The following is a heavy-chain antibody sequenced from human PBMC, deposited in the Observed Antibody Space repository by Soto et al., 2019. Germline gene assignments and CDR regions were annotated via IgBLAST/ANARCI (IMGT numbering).Heavy chain of an antibody. Sequence: SVKVSFKASGGTFSSYAISWVRQAPGQGLEWMGGIIPIFGTANYAQKFQGRVTITADESTSTAYMELSSLRSEDTAVYYCARAYGKGYSGGWFDPWGQGTLVTVSS. J-gene: IGHJ5*02. D-gene: IGHD3-10*01. CDR2: IIPIFGTA. CDR1: GGTFSSYA. V-gene: IGHV1-69*13. CDR3: ARAYGKGYSGGWFDP.